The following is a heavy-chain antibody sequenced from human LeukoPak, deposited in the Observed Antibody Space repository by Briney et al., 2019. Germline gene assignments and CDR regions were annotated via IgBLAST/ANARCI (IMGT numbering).Heavy chain of an antibody. CDR3: ARGVLRFRGDFDY. Sequence: SETLSLTCAVYGGSFSGYYWSWIRQPPGKGLEWIGEINHSGSTNYNPSLKSRVTISVDTSKNQFSLKLSSVTAADTAVNYCARGVLRFRGDFDYWGQGTLVTVSS. V-gene: IGHV4-34*01. CDR1: GGSFSGYY. J-gene: IGHJ4*02. CDR2: INHSGST. D-gene: IGHD3-3*01.